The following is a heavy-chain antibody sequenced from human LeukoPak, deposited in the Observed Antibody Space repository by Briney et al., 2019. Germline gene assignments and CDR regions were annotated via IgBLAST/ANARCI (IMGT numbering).Heavy chain of an antibody. CDR2: INSDGSST. J-gene: IGHJ4*03. CDR3: ARVGGAAAQRYFDY. CDR1: GFTFSSYW. V-gene: IGHV3-74*01. Sequence: GGSLRLSCAASGFTFSSYWMHWVRQAPGKGLVWVSRINSDGSSTSYADSVKGRFTISRDNAKNTLYLQMNSLRAEDAAVYYCARVGGAAAQRYFDYRGQGTLVTVSS. D-gene: IGHD3-16*01.